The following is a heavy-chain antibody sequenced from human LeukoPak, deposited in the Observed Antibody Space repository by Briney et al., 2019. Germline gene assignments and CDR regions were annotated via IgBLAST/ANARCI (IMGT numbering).Heavy chain of an antibody. J-gene: IGHJ1*01. CDR1: GFTFSSYA. CDR2: ISGNGDKT. CDR3: ARAPPLERIGWYGEDEF. D-gene: IGHD6-19*01. Sequence: GGSLRLSCAASGFTFSSYAMHWVRQAPGKGPEYVAAISGNGDKTHYGSSVQGRFTVYRDNSKNTLYLQMGSLRTEDMAVYYCARAPPLERIGWYGEDEFRGQGTLVNVSS. V-gene: IGHV3-64*01.